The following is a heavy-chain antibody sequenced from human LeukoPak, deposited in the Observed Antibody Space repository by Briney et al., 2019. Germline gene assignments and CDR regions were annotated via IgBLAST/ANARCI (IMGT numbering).Heavy chain of an antibody. Sequence: EASVKVSCKASGYSFTGYYMHWVRQAPGQGLEWMGWINPNSGGTNYAQKFQGRVTMTRDTSISTAYMELSRLRSDDTAVYYCARGPYYYGSGSDYEYYLDYWGQGTLVTVSS. V-gene: IGHV1-2*02. CDR1: GYSFTGYY. CDR2: INPNSGGT. CDR3: ARGPYYYGSGSDYEYYLDY. D-gene: IGHD3-10*01. J-gene: IGHJ4*02.